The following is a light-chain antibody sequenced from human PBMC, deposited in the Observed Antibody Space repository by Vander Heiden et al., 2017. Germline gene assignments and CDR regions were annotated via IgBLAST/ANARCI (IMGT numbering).Light chain of an antibody. CDR3: QQANSLPLT. V-gene: IGKV1D-12*01. CDR1: HGISTY. CDR2: GAS. Sequence: DIQMTQYPSSVSASVGDRVTITCRASHGISTYLVWYQKNPGKAPKLLMYGASSLQSGVQSRFSGSGSGTDFTLTISSLQPEDFATYECQQANSLPLTFGGGTTVEI. J-gene: IGKJ4*01.